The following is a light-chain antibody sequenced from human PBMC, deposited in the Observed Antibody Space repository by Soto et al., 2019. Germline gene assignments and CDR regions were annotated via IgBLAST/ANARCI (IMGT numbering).Light chain of an antibody. CDR2: GAS. CDR3: QQSYNAPLT. J-gene: IGKJ4*01. V-gene: IGKV1-39*01. Sequence: DIQMTQSPSSLSASVGDRVTITGRASQRISSYLNWYQQKPGKAPKLLMYGASSLQSGVPSRFSGRGSGTDFTLTISSLQPEDYATYYCQQSYNAPLTFGGGTKVEIK. CDR1: QRISSY.